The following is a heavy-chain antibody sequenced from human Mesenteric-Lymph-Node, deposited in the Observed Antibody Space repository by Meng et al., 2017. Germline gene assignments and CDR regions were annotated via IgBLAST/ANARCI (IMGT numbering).Heavy chain of an antibody. Sequence: ASVKVSCKASGYTFTSYGISWVRQAPGQGLEWMGWISAYNGNTNYAQKLQGRVTMTTDTSTSTAYMELRSLRSDDTAVYYCARAPVSLSRGAIHDAFDIWGQGTMVTVSS. CDR3: ARAPVSLSRGAIHDAFDI. D-gene: IGHD3-10*01. CDR2: ISAYNGNT. J-gene: IGHJ3*02. CDR1: GYTFTSYG. V-gene: IGHV1-18*01.